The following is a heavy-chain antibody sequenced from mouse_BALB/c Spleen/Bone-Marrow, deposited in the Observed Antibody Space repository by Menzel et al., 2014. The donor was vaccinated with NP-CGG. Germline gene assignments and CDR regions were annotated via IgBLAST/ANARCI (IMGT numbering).Heavy chain of an antibody. Sequence: DVQLVESGGGLVQPGGSLRLSCATSGFTFTDNYMTWVRQPPGKALEWLGFIRNKANGYTTEYSASVKGRFTISRDNSQSILYLQMNTLRAGDSATYYCARDSDWFAYWGQGTLVTVSA. CDR1: GFTFTDNY. CDR2: IRNKANGYTT. V-gene: IGHV7-3*02. J-gene: IGHJ3*01. CDR3: ARDSDWFAY.